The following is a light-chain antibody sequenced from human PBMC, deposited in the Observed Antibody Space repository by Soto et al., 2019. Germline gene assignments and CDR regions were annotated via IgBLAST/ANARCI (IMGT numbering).Light chain of an antibody. CDR3: QSYDSSFNGLI. CDR1: NSNIGAGYD. J-gene: IGLJ2*01. V-gene: IGLV1-40*01. Sequence: QSVLTQPPSVTGAPGQRVTIPCTGTNSNIGAGYDVHWYQQFPGKAPKLLISAYTNRPSGIPDRFSGSKSGTSASLAITGLQAEDEADFYCQSYDSSFNGLIFGVGTKLTVL. CDR2: AYT.